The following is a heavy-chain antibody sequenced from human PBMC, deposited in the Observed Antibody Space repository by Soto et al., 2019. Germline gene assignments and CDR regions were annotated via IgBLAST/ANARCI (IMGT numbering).Heavy chain of an antibody. J-gene: IGHJ4*02. CDR2: IYYSGST. CDR1: GGSISSGGYY. CDR3: ARVGFGTGTSWGEVDY. D-gene: IGHD1-1*01. Sequence: SETLSLTCTVSGGSISSGGYYWSWIRQHPGKGLEWIGYIYYSGSTYYNPSLKSRVTISVDTSKNQFSLKLSSVTAADTAVYYCARVGFGTGTSWGEVDYWGQGTLVTVSS. V-gene: IGHV4-31*03.